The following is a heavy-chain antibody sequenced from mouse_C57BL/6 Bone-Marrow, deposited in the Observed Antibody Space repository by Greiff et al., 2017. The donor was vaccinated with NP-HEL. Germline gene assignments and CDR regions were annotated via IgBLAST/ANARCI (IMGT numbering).Heavy chain of an antibody. CDR2: IHPSDSDT. V-gene: IGHV1-74*01. CDR3: AIDYGSSFYWYFDV. CDR1: GYTFTSYW. Sequence: QVQLKQPGAELVKPGASVKVSCKASGYTFTSYWMHWVKQRPGQGLEWIGRIHPSDSDTNYNQKFKGKATLTVDKSSSTAYMQLSSLTSEDSAVYYCAIDYGSSFYWYFDVWGTGTTVTVSS. D-gene: IGHD1-1*01. J-gene: IGHJ1*03.